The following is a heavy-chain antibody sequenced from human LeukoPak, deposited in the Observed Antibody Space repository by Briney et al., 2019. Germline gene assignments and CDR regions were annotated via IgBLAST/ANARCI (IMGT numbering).Heavy chain of an antibody. CDR1: GGSINSYY. CDR2: IYYSGST. CDR3: ARERSSYNYMRVY. D-gene: IGHD5-18*01. J-gene: IGHJ4*02. V-gene: IGHV4-59*12. Sequence: PSETLSLTCTVSGGSINSYYWSWIRQPPGKGLEWIGYIYYSGSTNYNPSLKSRVTISVDTSKNQFSLKLSSVTAADTAVYYCARERSSYNYMRVYWGQGTLVTVSS.